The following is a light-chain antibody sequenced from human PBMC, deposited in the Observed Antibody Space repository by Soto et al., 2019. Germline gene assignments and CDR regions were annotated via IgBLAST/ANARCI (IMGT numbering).Light chain of an antibody. CDR3: QHRSNWPPLT. J-gene: IGKJ4*01. V-gene: IGKV3-11*01. Sequence: EIVLTQFPATLSLSPGDTATLSCRASQSVYRYLAWYQQKPGQSPRLLIYDASTRATGIPARFSGSGSGTDFTLTISNLESEDFAVYYCQHRSNWPPLTFGGGTKVEIK. CDR2: DAS. CDR1: QSVYRY.